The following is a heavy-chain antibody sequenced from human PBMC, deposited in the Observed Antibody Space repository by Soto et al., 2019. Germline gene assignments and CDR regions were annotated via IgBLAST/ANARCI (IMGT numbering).Heavy chain of an antibody. D-gene: IGHD6-19*01. V-gene: IGHV3-7*03. CDR1: GFTFSSYW. CDR3: AGTATYSSGWYMYYYYGMDV. Sequence: PGGSLRLSCAASGFTFSSYWMSWVRQAPGKGLEWVANIKQDGSEKYYVDSVKGRFTISRDNAKNSLYLQMNSLRAEDTAVYYCAGTATYSSGWYMYYYYGMDVWGQGTTVTVSS. J-gene: IGHJ6*02. CDR2: IKQDGSEK.